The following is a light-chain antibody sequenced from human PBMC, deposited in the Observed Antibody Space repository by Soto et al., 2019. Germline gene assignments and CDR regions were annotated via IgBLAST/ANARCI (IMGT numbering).Light chain of an antibody. Sequence: QAVRTQPPSVTGSPRERVIISCSGSSSNIGSNAVNWYQQFPGKAPKLLIYYDDLLASGVSARFSGSKSGTSASLAISGLQSEDEADYYCAAWDDSTKSHVFGTGTKVTVL. J-gene: IGLJ1*01. CDR1: SSNIGSNA. V-gene: IGLV1-36*01. CDR2: YDD. CDR3: AAWDDSTKSHV.